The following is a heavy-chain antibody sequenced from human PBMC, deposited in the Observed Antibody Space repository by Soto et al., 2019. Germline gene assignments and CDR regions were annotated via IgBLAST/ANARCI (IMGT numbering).Heavy chain of an antibody. D-gene: IGHD1-1*01. Sequence: PGGSLRLSCAASGFTFRSYWMQWVRQAPGKGLVWVSWINSDGSSASYADSVEGRFTLSRDNAKSTVYLQMNSLRAEDTAMYYCVRDGRSPDIDFDSWGQGTLVTVSS. CDR2: INSDGSSA. J-gene: IGHJ4*02. CDR3: VRDGRSPDIDFDS. CDR1: GFTFRSYW. V-gene: IGHV3-74*01.